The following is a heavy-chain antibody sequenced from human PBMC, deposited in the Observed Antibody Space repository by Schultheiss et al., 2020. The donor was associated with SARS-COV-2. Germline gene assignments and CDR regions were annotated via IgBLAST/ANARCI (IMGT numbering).Heavy chain of an antibody. CDR3: ASLGGDYGDYIYYYYGMDV. Sequence: ASVKVSCKASGYTFTGYYMHWVRQAPGQGLEWMGRINPNSGGTGYAQKFQGRVTITRDTSASTAYMELSSLRSEDTAVYYCASLGGDYGDYIYYYYGMDVWGQGTTVTVSS. V-gene: IGHV1-2*06. CDR2: INPNSGGT. J-gene: IGHJ6*02. D-gene: IGHD4-17*01. CDR1: GYTFTGYY.